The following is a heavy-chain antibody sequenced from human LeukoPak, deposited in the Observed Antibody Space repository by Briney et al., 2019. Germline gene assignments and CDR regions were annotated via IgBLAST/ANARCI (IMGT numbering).Heavy chain of an antibody. Sequence: GASVKVSCKASGGTFSSYAISWVRQAPGQGLEWMGGIIPIFGTANYAQKFQGRVTITADESTSTAYMGLSSLRSEDTAVYYCARVGRDYYDSSGYSHYWGQGTLVTVSS. V-gene: IGHV1-69*13. CDR3: ARVGRDYYDSSGYSHY. CDR2: IIPIFGTA. D-gene: IGHD3-22*01. CDR1: GGTFSSYA. J-gene: IGHJ4*02.